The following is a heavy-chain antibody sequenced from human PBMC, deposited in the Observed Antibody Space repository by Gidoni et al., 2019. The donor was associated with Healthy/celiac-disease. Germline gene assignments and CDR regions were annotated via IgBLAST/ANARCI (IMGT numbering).Heavy chain of an antibody. V-gene: IGHV1-3*01. D-gene: IGHD6-6*01. Sequence: QVQLVPSGAEVKKPGASVTVSCKAAGYTFTSYAMHWVRQAPGQRLEWMGWSNAGNGNTNYSQKFQGRVAITRDTSASTAYMELSSLGSEDTAVYYCARVDSSLPFDYWGQGTLVTVSS. CDR2: SNAGNGNT. J-gene: IGHJ4*02. CDR1: GYTFTSYA. CDR3: ARVDSSLPFDY.